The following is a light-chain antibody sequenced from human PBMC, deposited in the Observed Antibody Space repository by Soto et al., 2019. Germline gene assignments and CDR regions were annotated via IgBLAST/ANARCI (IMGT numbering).Light chain of an antibody. CDR2: GAS. J-gene: IGKJ1*01. CDR3: QLYGGSPRT. Sequence: EVVLSQSIDTLSLSPGERASLSCRVSQSIANSLAWYQQKPGQAPRLLIVGASNRATGIPDRFSGSGSGTDFTLIIGRLEPEDFAVYHCQLYGGSPRTFCQGTKGDI. V-gene: IGKV3-20*01. CDR1: QSIANS.